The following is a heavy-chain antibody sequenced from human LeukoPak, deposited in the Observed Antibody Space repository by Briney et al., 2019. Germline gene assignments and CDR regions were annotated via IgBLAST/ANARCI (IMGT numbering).Heavy chain of an antibody. J-gene: IGHJ4*02. CDR2: IRYSGRT. CDR1: DDSISRDF. Sequence: SETLSLTCTASDDSISRDFWTWIRQPPGKGLEWIGYIRYSGRTEYNPSLKGRVTISIQTPKNQFSLKLTSVAAADTAIYYCARLPDVSGWPFDYWGQGILVTVSS. V-gene: IGHV4-59*01. D-gene: IGHD6-19*01. CDR3: ARLPDVSGWPFDY.